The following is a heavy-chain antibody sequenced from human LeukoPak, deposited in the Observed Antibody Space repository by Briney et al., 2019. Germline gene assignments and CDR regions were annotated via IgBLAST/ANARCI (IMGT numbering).Heavy chain of an antibody. V-gene: IGHV4-34*01. CDR1: GGSFSGYY. CDR2: INHSGST. CDR3: ARVIRGSTVHWFDP. D-gene: IGHD1-26*01. Sequence: SETLSLTCAVYGGSFSGYYWSWIRQPPGKGLEWIGEINHSGSTNYNPSLKSRVTISVDTSKNQFSLKLSSVTAADTAVYYCARVIRGSTVHWFDPWGQGTLVTVSS. J-gene: IGHJ5*02.